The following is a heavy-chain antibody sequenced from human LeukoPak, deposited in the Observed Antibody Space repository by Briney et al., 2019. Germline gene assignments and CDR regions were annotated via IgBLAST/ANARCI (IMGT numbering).Heavy chain of an antibody. CDR3: ARAESITIFGVVIGGMDV. J-gene: IGHJ6*02. V-gene: IGHV4-59*01. Sequence: SGTLPLTCTVSGGSISSYYWSWIRQPPGKGLEWIGYIYYSGSTNYNPSLKSRVTISVDTSKNQFSLKLSSVTAAGTAVYYCARAESITIFGVVIGGMDVWGQGTTVTVSS. CDR1: GGSISSYY. D-gene: IGHD3-3*01. CDR2: IYYSGST.